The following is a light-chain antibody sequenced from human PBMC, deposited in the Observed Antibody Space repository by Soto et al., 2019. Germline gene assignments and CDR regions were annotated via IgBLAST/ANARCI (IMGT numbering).Light chain of an antibody. V-gene: IGKV1-5*01. J-gene: IGKJ1*01. Sequence: DIQMTQSPSTLSASVGDRVTITCRASQGLSTWLAWYQQKPGKAPNLVMYDASRLESGVPSRFSGSGSGTDFTLTIIGLQPDDMSTYYCQQYDQDQGTFGQSTKIDIK. CDR2: DAS. CDR3: QQYDQDQGT. CDR1: QGLSTW.